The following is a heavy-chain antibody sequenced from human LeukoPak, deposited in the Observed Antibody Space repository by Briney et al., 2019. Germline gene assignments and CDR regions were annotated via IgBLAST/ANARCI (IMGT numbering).Heavy chain of an antibody. J-gene: IGHJ3*02. CDR1: GYTFTGYY. CDR3: ARAHYYYDSSGYSEFDAFDI. V-gene: IGHV1-2*02. D-gene: IGHD3-22*01. CDR2: INPSSGGT. Sequence: ASVKVSCKASGYTFTGYYMHWVRQAPGQGLEWMGWINPSSGGTNYAQKFQGRVTMTRDTSISTAYMELSRLRSDDTAVYYCARAHYYYDSSGYSEFDAFDIWGQGTMVTVSS.